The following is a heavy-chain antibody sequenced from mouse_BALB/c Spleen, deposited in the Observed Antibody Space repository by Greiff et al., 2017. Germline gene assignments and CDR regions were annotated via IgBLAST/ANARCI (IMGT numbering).Heavy chain of an antibody. V-gene: IGHV5-4*02. CDR1: GFTFSDYY. CDR2: ISDGGSYT. Sequence: EVKLMESGGGLVKPGGSLKISCAASGFTFSDYYMYWVRQTPGKRLEWVATISDGGSYTYYPDSVKGRFTISRDNAKNNLYLQMSSLKSEDTAMYYCARGYFYGSSTYDFDYWGQGTTLTVSS. J-gene: IGHJ2*01. CDR3: ARGYFYGSSTYDFDY. D-gene: IGHD1-1*01.